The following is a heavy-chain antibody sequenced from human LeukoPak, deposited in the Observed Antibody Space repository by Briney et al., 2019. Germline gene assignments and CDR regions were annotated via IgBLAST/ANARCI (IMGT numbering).Heavy chain of an antibody. J-gene: IGHJ1*01. CDR1: SGSISSGTYY. CDR3: ARAPEGTYDSSGYIAEYFQH. CDR2: IYSSGST. V-gene: IGHV4-61*02. D-gene: IGHD3-22*01. Sequence: TLSLTCTVSSGSISSGTYYWSWIRQPAGKGLEWIGRIYSSGSTNYNPSLKSRVTISVDTSKNQFSLKLSSVTAADTAVYYCARAPEGTYDSSGYIAEYFQHWGQGTLVTVSS.